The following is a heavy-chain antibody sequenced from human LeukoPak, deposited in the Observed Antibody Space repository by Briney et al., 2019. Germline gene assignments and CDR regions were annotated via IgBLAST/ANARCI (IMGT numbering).Heavy chain of an antibody. CDR3: AVDFWSGYSNYYYGMDV. D-gene: IGHD3-3*01. CDR1: GYTFTSYA. Sequence: ASVNVSCKASGYTFTSYAMNWVRQAPGQGLEWMGRINPNSGGTNYAQKFQGRVTMTRDTSISTAYMELSRLRSDDTAVYYCAVDFWSGYSNYYYGMDVWGQGTTVTVPS. J-gene: IGHJ6*02. CDR2: INPNSGGT. V-gene: IGHV1-2*06.